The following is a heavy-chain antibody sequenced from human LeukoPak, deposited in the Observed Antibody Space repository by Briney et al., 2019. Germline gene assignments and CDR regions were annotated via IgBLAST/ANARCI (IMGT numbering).Heavy chain of an antibody. J-gene: IGHJ4*02. D-gene: IGHD6-19*01. CDR1: GGTFSSYA. CDR2: ISAYNGNT. Sequence: GASVKVSCKASGGTFSSYAISWVRQAPGQGLEWMGWISAYNGNTNYAQKLQGRVTMTTDTSTSTAYMELRSLRSDDTAVYYCARVDSSGWNKVWGQGTLVTVSS. V-gene: IGHV1-18*01. CDR3: ARVDSSGWNKV.